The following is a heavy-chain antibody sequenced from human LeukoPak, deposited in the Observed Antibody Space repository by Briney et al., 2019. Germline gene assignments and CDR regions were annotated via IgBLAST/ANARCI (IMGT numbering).Heavy chain of an antibody. CDR1: GYSISSGYH. D-gene: IGHD3-16*02. Sequence: PSETLSLTCTVSGYSISSGYHWGWIRQPPGKGLEWIGSIYHSGSTNYNPSLKSRVTISVDTSKNQFSLKLSSVTAADTAVYYCARRIIWGSYRPNFDYWGQGTLVTVSS. J-gene: IGHJ4*02. CDR2: IYHSGST. V-gene: IGHV4-38-2*02. CDR3: ARRIIWGSYRPNFDY.